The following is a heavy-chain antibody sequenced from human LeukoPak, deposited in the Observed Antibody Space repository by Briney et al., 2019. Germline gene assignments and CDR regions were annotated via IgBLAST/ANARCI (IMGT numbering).Heavy chain of an antibody. V-gene: IGHV1-24*01. J-gene: IGHJ4*02. CDR3: ATGRGVVPAAIRTLDY. D-gene: IGHD2-2*02. Sequence: ASVKVSCKVSGYTLTELSMHWVRQAPGKGLGWMGGFDPEDGETIYAQKFQGRVTMTEDTSTDTAYMELSSLRCEDTAVYYCATGRGVVPAAIRTLDYWGQGTLVTVSS. CDR1: GYTLTELS. CDR2: FDPEDGET.